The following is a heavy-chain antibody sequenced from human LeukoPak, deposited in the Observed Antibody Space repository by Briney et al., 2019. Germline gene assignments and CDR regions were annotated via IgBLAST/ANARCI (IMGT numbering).Heavy chain of an antibody. D-gene: IGHD3-10*01. J-gene: IGHJ5*02. CDR2: IIPIFGTA. V-gene: IGHV1-69*13. Sequence: SVKVSCKASGYTFTSYGISWVRQAPGQGLEWMGGIIPIFGTANYAQKFQGRVTITADESTSTAYMELSSLRSEDTAVYYCAKDRGWVTNWFDPWGQGTLVTVSS. CDR3: AKDRGWVTNWFDP. CDR1: GYTFTSYG.